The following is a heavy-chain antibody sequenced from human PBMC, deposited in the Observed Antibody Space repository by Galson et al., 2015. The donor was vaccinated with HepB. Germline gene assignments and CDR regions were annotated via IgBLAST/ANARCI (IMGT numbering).Heavy chain of an antibody. Sequence: SVKVSCKASGGTFSSYAIGWVRQAPGQGLEWMGGIIPIFGTANYAQKFQGRVTITADKSTSTAYMELSSLRSDDTAVYYCARNGDLVATADFDYWGQRTLVTVSS. D-gene: IGHD5-12*01. V-gene: IGHV1-69*06. J-gene: IGHJ4*02. CDR3: ARNGDLVATADFDY. CDR1: GGTFSSYA. CDR2: IIPIFGTA.